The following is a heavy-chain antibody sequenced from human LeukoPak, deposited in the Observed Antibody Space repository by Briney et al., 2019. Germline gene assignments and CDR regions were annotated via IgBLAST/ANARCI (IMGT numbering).Heavy chain of an antibody. D-gene: IGHD3-3*01. Sequence: GSLRLSCAASGFTFSSYWMSWVRQAPGKGLEWVANIKQDGSEKYYVDSVKGRFTISRDNAKNSLYLQMNSLRAEDTAVYYCARDRVYYDFWSGSYYFDYWGQGTLVTVSS. CDR2: IKQDGSEK. V-gene: IGHV3-7*01. CDR3: ARDRVYYDFWSGSYYFDY. J-gene: IGHJ4*02. CDR1: GFTFSSYW.